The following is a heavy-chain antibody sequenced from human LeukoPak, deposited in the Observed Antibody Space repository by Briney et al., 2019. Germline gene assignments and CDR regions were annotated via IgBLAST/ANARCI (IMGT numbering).Heavy chain of an antibody. D-gene: IGHD6-13*01. CDR2: IYSGGST. CDR3: ARAPSIAAAGTLYYYGMDV. J-gene: IGHJ6*02. V-gene: IGHV3-53*01. CDR1: GFTVSSNY. Sequence: GGSLRLSCAASGFTVSSNYMSWVRQAPGKGLEWVSVIYSGGSTYYADSVKGRFTISRDNSKNTLYLRMNSLRAEDTAVYYCARAPSIAAAGTLYYYGMDVWGQGTTVTVSS.